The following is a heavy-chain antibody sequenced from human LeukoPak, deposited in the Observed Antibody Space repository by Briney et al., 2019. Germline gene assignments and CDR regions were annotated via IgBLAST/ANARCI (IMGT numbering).Heavy chain of an antibody. J-gene: IGHJ4*02. Sequence: GASLKVSSKASRYTFTGSYMHWVRKAPGQGLDWIGWLNPNTGGTHDAQKFQGRVTMTRDTSISAAYMELSRLRSDDTAVYYWARDGTGVYNLVQYWGQGTLVTVSS. D-gene: IGHD5-24*01. V-gene: IGHV1-2*02. CDR1: RYTFTGSY. CDR2: LNPNTGGT. CDR3: ARDGTGVYNLVQY.